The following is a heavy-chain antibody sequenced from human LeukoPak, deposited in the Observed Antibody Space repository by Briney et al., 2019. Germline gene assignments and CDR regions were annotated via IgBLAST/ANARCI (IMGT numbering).Heavy chain of an antibody. Sequence: GGSLRLSCAASGFTVSSNYMNWVRQAPGKGLEWVATIRQDGSQKYYVDSVKGRFTISRDNAKNSLYLQMNSLRAEDTAVYYCARESGSVTSEVDFDYWGQGTLVTVSS. CDR3: ARESGSVTSEVDFDY. CDR2: IRQDGSQK. V-gene: IGHV3-7*01. CDR1: GFTVSSNY. J-gene: IGHJ4*02. D-gene: IGHD4-17*01.